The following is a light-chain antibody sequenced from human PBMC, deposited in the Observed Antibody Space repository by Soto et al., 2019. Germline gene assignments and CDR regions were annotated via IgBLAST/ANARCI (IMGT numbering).Light chain of an antibody. Sequence: EIVLTQSPGTLSLSPGERATLSCRASQSVSTTYLGWYQQKPGQAPRLLVYCTSRRATGIPDRFSGSGSGTDFTLTISSLEPEDFAVYYCQHYGSSPPMYTFGQGTKLEIK. CDR3: QHYGSSPPMYT. J-gene: IGKJ2*01. CDR2: CTS. V-gene: IGKV3-20*01. CDR1: QSVSTTY.